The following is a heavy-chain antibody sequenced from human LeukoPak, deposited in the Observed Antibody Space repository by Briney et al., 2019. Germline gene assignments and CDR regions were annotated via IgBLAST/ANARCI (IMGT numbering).Heavy chain of an antibody. J-gene: IGHJ4*02. CDR2: IYPGDSDT. V-gene: IGHV5-51*01. D-gene: IGHD1-26*01. CDR3: ARYRPFYFGY. Sequence: GESLKISCNGSGYRFTTYWIGWVRPMPGKGLEWMGIIYPGDSDTRYSPSFQGQVTISADQSISTAYLQWSSLKASDTAMYYCARYRPFYFGYWGQGTLVTVSS. CDR1: GYRFTTYW.